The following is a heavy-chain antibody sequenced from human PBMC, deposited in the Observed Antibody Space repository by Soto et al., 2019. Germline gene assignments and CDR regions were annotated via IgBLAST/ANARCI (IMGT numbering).Heavy chain of an antibody. J-gene: IGHJ6*02. Sequence: GGSLRLSCAASGFTFSGYAMHWVRQAPGKGLEWVAVISYDGSNKYYADSVKGRFTISRDNSKNTLFLQMNSLRPEDTAVYYCARRGYGMDVWGQGTTVTVSS. V-gene: IGHV3-30-3*01. CDR1: GFTFSGYA. CDR2: ISYDGSNK. CDR3: ARRGYGMDV.